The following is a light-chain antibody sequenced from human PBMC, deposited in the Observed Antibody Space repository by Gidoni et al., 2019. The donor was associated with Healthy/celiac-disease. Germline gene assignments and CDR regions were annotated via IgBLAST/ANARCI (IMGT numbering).Light chain of an antibody. CDR1: QSVLYSSNNKNY. V-gene: IGKV4-1*01. J-gene: IGKJ1*01. CDR2: WAS. Sequence: DIVMTQSPDSLAVSLGERATINCKSSQSVLYSSNNKNYLDWYQQKPGQPPKLLIYWASTRESGVPDRFSGSGSGTYFTLTISSLHAGDVAVYYCQQYYSAPRTFGQGTKVEIK. CDR3: QQYYSAPRT.